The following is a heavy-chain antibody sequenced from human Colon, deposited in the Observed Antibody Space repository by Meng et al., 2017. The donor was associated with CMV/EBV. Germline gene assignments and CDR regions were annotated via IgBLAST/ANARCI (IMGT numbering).Heavy chain of an antibody. CDR2: MNPNSGNT. CDR1: GYTFTSYD. CDR3: ATYYDVLTGYYRAFLDP. D-gene: IGHD3-9*01. V-gene: IGHV1-8*03. J-gene: IGHJ5*02. Sequence: ASVKVSCKASGYTFTSYDINWVRQATGQGLEWMGWMNPNSGNTGYAQKFQGRVTITRNTSISTAYMELSSLRSEDTAVYYWATYYDVLTGYYRAFLDPWGQGTLVTVSS.